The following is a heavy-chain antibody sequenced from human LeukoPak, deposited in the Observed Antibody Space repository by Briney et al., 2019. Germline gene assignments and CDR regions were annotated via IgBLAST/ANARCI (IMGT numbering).Heavy chain of an antibody. CDR2: IRGSGGST. CDR1: GFTFSSYA. D-gene: IGHD3-10*01. V-gene: IGHV3-23*01. J-gene: IGHJ4*02. CDR3: AKEKFYYGSGTYPLDY. Sequence: GGSLRLSCAASGFTFSSYAMSWVRQAPGKGLEWVSAIRGSGGSTYYADSVKGRFTISRDNSKNTLYLQMNSLRAEDTAVYYCAKEKFYYGSGTYPLDYWGPGTLVTVSS.